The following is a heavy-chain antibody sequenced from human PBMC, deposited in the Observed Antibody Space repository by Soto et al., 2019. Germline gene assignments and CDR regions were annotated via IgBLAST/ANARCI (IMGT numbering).Heavy chain of an antibody. CDR2: ISAYNGNT. J-gene: IGHJ3*02. V-gene: IGHV1-18*01. CDR3: ARGGKYNWNRPRAAFDI. D-gene: IGHD1-20*01. Sequence: ASVKVSCKASGYTFTSYGISWVRQAPGQGLEWMGWISAYNGNTNYAQKHQGRVTMTTDTSTSTAYMELRSLRSDDTAVYYCARGGKYNWNRPRAAFDIWGQGTMVTVSS. CDR1: GYTFTSYG.